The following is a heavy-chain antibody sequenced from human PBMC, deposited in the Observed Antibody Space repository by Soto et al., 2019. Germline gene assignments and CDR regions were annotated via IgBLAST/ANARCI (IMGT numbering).Heavy chain of an antibody. V-gene: IGHV3-9*01. D-gene: IGHD3-3*01. CDR3: AQGDDFWRGYDPILFDY. CDR1: GFTFDDYA. CDR2: SSWNSGSI. J-gene: IGHJ4*02. Sequence: ESGGGLVQPGRSLRLSCAASGFTFDDYAMHWVRQSPGQGLEWVSGSSWNSGSIGYADSVKGRFTISRDNAKNSLYLQMNSLRAEDTALYYCAQGDDFWRGYDPILFDYWCQGTLVTVSS.